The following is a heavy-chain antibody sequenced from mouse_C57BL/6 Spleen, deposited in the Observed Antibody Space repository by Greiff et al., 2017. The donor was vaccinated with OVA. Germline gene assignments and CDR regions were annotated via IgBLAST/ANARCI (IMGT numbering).Heavy chain of an antibody. J-gene: IGHJ2*01. CDR2: IYPRSGNT. CDR1: GYTFTSYG. D-gene: IGHD3-2*02. V-gene: IGHV1-81*01. Sequence: QVQLQQSGAELARPGASVKLSCKASGYTFTSYGISWVKQRTGQGLEWIGEIYPRSGNTYYNEKFKGKATLTADKSSSTAYMELRSLTSEDSAVYFCARSDSSGYEDYFDYWGQGTTLTVSS. CDR3: ARSDSSGYEDYFDY.